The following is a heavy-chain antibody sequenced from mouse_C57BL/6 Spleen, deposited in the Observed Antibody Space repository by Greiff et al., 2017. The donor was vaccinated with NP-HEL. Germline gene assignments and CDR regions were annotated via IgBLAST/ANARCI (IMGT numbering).Heavy chain of an antibody. CDR2: INPSNGGT. V-gene: IGHV1-53*01. CDR3: ARGGYYSPRVYFGY. D-gene: IGHD2-12*01. Sequence: VQLQQPGTELVKPGASVKLSCKASGYTFTSYWMHWVKQRPGQGLEWIGNINPSNGGTNYNEKFKSKATLTVDTSSSTAYMQLSSLTSEDSAVYYCARGGYYSPRVYFGYWGQGTTLTVAS. J-gene: IGHJ2*01. CDR1: GYTFTSYW.